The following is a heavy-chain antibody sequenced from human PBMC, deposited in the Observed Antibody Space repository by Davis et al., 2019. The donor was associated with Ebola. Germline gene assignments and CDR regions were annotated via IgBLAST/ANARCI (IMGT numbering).Heavy chain of an antibody. J-gene: IGHJ6*02. D-gene: IGHD6-6*01. CDR3: AKLGSSWYYYYGMDV. CDR2: ISAYNGNT. CDR1: GYTFTSYG. V-gene: IGHV1-18*01. Sequence: AASVKVSCKASGYTFTSYGISWVRQAPGQGLEWMGWISAYNGNTNYAQKLQGRVTMTTDTSTSTAYMELRSLRSDDTAVYYCAKLGSSWYYYYGMDVWGQGTTVTVSS.